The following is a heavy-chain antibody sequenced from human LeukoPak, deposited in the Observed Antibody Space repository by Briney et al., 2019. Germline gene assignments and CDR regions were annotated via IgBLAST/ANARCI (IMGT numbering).Heavy chain of an antibody. CDR2: ISAYNGNT. D-gene: IGHD2-2*01. J-gene: IGHJ4*02. CDR3: ARAVGEIVVVPAAMGY. CDR1: GYTFTGYG. V-gene: IGHV1-18*04. Sequence: GASVKVSCKASGYTFTGYGISWVRQAPGQGLEWMGWISAYNGNTNYAQKLQGRVTMTTDTSTSTAYMELRSLRSDDTAVYYCARAVGEIVVVPAAMGYWGQGTLVTVSS.